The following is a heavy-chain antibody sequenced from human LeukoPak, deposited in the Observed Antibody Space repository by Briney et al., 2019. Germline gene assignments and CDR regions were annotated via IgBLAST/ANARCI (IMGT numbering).Heavy chain of an antibody. V-gene: IGHV5-51*06. CDR1: GYSFATYW. CDR2: IYPGDSDT. D-gene: IGHD3-10*01. Sequence: GESLKISCKGSGYSFATYWIGWVRQMPGKGLEWLGTIYPGDSDTRYSPSFQGRVTISVDKSISTAYLQWSSPRASDTAMYYCVRGQRVLDYWGQGTLVTVSP. J-gene: IGHJ4*02. CDR3: VRGQRVLDY.